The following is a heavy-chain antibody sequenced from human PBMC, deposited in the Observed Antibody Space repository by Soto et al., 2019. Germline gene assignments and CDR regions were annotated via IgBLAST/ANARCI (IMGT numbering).Heavy chain of an antibody. CDR3: ARDKPDIVVVPAAIDPYYYYYMDV. CDR1: GFTFSSYG. V-gene: IGHV3-33*01. D-gene: IGHD2-2*01. J-gene: IGHJ6*03. CDR2: IWYDGSNK. Sequence: GGSLRLSCAASGFTFSSYGMHWVRQAPGKGLEWVAVIWYDGSNKYYADSVKGRFTISRDNSKNTLYLQMNSLRAEDTAVCYCARDKPDIVVVPAAIDPYYYYYMDVWGKGTTVTSP.